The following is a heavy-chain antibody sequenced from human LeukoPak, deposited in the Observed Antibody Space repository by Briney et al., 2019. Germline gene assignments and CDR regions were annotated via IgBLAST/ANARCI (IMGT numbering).Heavy chain of an antibody. J-gene: IGHJ5*02. CDR3: VRPYYYDSRIDP. V-gene: IGHV4-30-4*01. CDR2: MYYSGST. Sequence: PSQTLSLTCTVSVGSISSGDYYGSWIRQPRGKGLEWIVYMYYSGSTYYKPSVKSRVTMSADTSKNHLSLKLSSVTAADTAVYYCVRPYYYDSRIDPWGQGILVTVSS. D-gene: IGHD3-22*01. CDR1: VGSISSGDYY.